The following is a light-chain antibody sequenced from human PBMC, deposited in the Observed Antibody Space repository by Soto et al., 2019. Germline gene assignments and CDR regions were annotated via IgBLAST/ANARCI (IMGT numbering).Light chain of an antibody. CDR2: GAS. J-gene: IGKJ5*01. Sequence: EIVMTQSPAPLSVSPGERATLSCKASQSVSSNLAWYQQKPGQAPRLLIYGASSRATGIPDRFSGSGSGTDFTLTISSLQPEDFATYYCQQSYSPPPVTFGQGTRLEI. V-gene: IGKV3D-15*01. CDR3: QQSYSPPPVT. CDR1: QSVSSN.